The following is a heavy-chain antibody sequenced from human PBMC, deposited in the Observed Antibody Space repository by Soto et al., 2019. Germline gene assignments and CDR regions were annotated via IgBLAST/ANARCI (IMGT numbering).Heavy chain of an antibody. CDR3: ARTYYDFWSGYPQRYYYYYYMDV. V-gene: IGHV3-48*01. D-gene: IGHD3-3*01. J-gene: IGHJ6*03. CDR1: GFTCSNYA. CDR2: ISSSGSTI. Sequence: GVSLRFSCASSGFTCSNYAMSWVLQDPGKELERVSTISSSGSTIYYADSVKGRFTISRDNAKNSLYLQMNSLRAEDTAVYYCARTYYDFWSGYPQRYYYYYYMDVWGKGTTVTVSS.